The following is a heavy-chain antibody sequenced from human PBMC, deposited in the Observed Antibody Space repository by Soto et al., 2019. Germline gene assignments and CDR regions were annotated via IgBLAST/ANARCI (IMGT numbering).Heavy chain of an antibody. CDR1: GFTFSSYA. D-gene: IGHD4-17*01. CDR3: AREIVDYGNVGGMDV. V-gene: IGHV3-30-3*01. Sequence: QVQLVESGGGVVQPGRSLRLSCAASGFTFSSYAMHWVRQAPGKGLEWVAVISYDGSNKYYADSVKGRFTISRDNSKNTLCLQMNSLRAEDTAVYYCAREIVDYGNVGGMDVWGQGTTVTVSS. J-gene: IGHJ6*02. CDR2: ISYDGSNK.